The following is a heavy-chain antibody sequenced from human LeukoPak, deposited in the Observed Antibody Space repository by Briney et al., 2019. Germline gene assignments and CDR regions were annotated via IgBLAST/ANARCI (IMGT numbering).Heavy chain of an antibody. J-gene: IGHJ4*02. D-gene: IGHD3-10*01. Sequence: KPSETLSLTCTVSGGSISSYSWSWIRQPPGKGLEWIGYIYSSGSTNYNPSLKSRVTISVDTSKNQFSLNLNSVTAADTAVYYCARRYGSGDYFDYWGQGTLVTVSS. V-gene: IGHV4-59*01. CDR1: GGSISSYS. CDR3: ARRYGSGDYFDY. CDR2: IYSSGST.